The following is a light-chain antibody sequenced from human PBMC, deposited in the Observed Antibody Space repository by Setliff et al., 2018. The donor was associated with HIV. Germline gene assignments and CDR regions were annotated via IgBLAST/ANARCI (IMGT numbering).Light chain of an antibody. J-gene: IGLJ1*01. CDR1: SSDVGGYNY. CDR3: SSYTSSSTYV. V-gene: IGLV2-14*01. CDR2: DVS. Sequence: QSALTQPASVSGSPGQSITISCTGTSSDVGGYNYDSWYQQHPGKAPKLMIYDVSKWPSGVSNRFSGSKSGNTASLTISGLQTEDEADYYCSSYTSSSTYVFGTGTKVTVL.